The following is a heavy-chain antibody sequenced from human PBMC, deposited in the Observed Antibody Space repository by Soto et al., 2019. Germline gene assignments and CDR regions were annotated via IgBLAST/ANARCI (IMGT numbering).Heavy chain of an antibody. D-gene: IGHD2-8*01. CDR1: GFTFSKYW. V-gene: IGHV3-74*01. J-gene: IGHJ4*02. CDR2: ISSDGTTT. CDR3: TMQDCNNDVCLEAAVNVGGALEY. Sequence: EVQLVESGGGLVQPGRALRLSCAASGFTFSKYWMHWVRQAPGKGPVWVSDISSDGTTTDYADSVKGRFTISRDNAKNTLYLQMDSLRVEDTALYYCTMQDCNNDVCLEAAVNVGGALEYWCQGAQVSVSS.